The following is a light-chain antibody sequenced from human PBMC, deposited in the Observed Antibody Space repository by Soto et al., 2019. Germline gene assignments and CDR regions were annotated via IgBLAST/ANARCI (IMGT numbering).Light chain of an antibody. CDR2: GNS. J-gene: IGLJ3*02. V-gene: IGLV1-40*01. CDR3: QSYDNSLRGWV. Sequence: QSVLTQPPSVSGAPGQRVTISCTGSSSNIGAGYDVHWYQHLPGAAPKLLISGNSNRPSGVPDRFSGSKSGTSASLAITGLQADDEADYYCQSYDNSLRGWVFGGGTKLTVL. CDR1: SSNIGAGYD.